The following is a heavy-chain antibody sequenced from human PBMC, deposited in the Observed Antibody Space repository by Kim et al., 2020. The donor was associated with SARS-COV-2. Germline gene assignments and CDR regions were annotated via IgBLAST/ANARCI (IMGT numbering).Heavy chain of an antibody. V-gene: IGHV3-7*01. J-gene: IGHJ3*02. D-gene: IGHD3-22*01. CDR1: GFTFSSYW. CDR2: IKQDGSEK. CDR3: ARVMIVVWGLKHDAFDI. Sequence: GGSLRLSCAASGFTFSSYWMSWVRQAPGKGLEWVANIKQDGSEKYYVDSVKGRFTISRDNAKNSLYLQMNSLRAEDTAVYYCARVMIVVWGLKHDAFDIWGQGTMVTVSS.